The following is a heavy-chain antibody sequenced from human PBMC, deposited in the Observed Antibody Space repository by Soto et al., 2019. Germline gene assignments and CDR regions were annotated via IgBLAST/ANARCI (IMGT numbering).Heavy chain of an antibody. J-gene: IGHJ3*02. CDR3: ARSWIQLGHDAFDI. CDR1: GFTFSSYE. D-gene: IGHD5-18*01. V-gene: IGHV3-48*03. Sequence: PGGSLRLSCAASGFTFSSYEMSWVRQAPGKGLEWVSYISSSGSTIYYADSVKGRFTISRDNAKNSLYLQMNSLRAEDTAVYYCARSWIQLGHDAFDIWGQGTMVTV. CDR2: ISSSGSTI.